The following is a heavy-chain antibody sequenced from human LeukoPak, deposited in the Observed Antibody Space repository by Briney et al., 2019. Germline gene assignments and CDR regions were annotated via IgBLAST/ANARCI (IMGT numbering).Heavy chain of an antibody. CDR3: ARTGYSSGWYSSDYYYYGMDV. Sequence: PGGSLRLSCAASGFTFSSYGMHWVRQAPGKGLEWVAVIWYDGSNKYYADSVKGRFTISRDNSKNTLYLQMNCLRAEDTAVYYCARTGYSSGWYSSDYYYYGMDVWGQGPRSPSP. J-gene: IGHJ6*02. CDR2: IWYDGSNK. V-gene: IGHV3-33*01. D-gene: IGHD6-19*01. CDR1: GFTFSSYG.